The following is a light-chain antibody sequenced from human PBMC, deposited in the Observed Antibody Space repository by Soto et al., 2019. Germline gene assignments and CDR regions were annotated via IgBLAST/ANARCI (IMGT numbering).Light chain of an antibody. CDR2: DAS. CDR3: QQYNSYRT. Sequence: DIQMTPSPTTLSASVGDRVTITCRVSQSISSWLAWYQQKPGKAPKLLIYDASSLESGVTSRFSGSGSGTEFTLTISSLQPDDFATYYCQQYNSYRTFGQGTKVDIK. V-gene: IGKV1-5*01. CDR1: QSISSW. J-gene: IGKJ1*01.